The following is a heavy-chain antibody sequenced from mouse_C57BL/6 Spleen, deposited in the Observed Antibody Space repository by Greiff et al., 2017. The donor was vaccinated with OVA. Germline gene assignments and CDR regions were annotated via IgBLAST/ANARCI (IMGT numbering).Heavy chain of an antibody. CDR2: ISSGSSTI. V-gene: IGHV5-17*01. J-gene: IGHJ4*01. Sequence: EVQLQESGGGLVKPGGSLKLSCAASGFTFSDYGMHWVRQAPEKGLEWVAYISSGSSTIYYADTVKGRFTISRDNAKNTLFLQMTSLRSEDTAMYYCARSSGNAYAMDYWGQGTSVTVSS. D-gene: IGHD2-1*01. CDR3: ARSSGNAYAMDY. CDR1: GFTFSDYG.